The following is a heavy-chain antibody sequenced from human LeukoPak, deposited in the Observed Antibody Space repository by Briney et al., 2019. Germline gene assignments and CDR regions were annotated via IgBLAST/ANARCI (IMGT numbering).Heavy chain of an antibody. V-gene: IGHV3-21*01. J-gene: IGHJ6*02. CDR2: ISSSSSYI. D-gene: IGHD4-17*01. CDR1: GFTFSSYS. Sequence: GGSLRLSCAASGFTFSSYSMNWVRQAPGKGLEWVSSISSSSSYIYYADSVKGRFTISRDNAKNSLYLQMNSLRAEDTAVYYCARGKTTVTTYGMDVWGQGTTVTVSS. CDR3: ARGKTTVTTYGMDV.